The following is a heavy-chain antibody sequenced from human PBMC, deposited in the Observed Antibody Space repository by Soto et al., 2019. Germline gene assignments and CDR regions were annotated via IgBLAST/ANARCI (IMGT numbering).Heavy chain of an antibody. Sequence: EVQLVDAGGGLIQPGGSLRLSCAASGFTVSSNYMSWVRQAPGKGLEWVSVIYSGGSTYYADSVKGRLTISRDNSKNTLYPQRNSLRAEDTAVYYCARDRVESGYPEYFQHWGQGNLVTV. J-gene: IGHJ1*01. V-gene: IGHV3-53*01. D-gene: IGHD3-22*01. CDR3: ARDRVESGYPEYFQH. CDR2: IYSGGST. CDR1: GFTVSSNY.